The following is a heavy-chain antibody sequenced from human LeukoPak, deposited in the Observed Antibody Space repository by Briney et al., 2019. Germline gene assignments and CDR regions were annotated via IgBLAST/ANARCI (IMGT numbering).Heavy chain of an antibody. CDR3: ARVGYYDSSGDY. J-gene: IGHJ4*02. V-gene: IGHV1-46*01. CDR1: GYTFTSYY. Sequence: ASVKVSCKASGYTFTSYYMHWVRQAPGQGLEWMGLINPTGGSTGYAQRFQGRVTMTRDTSISTAYMELSRLRSDDTAVYYCARVGYYDSSGDYWGQGTLVTVSS. D-gene: IGHD3-22*01. CDR2: INPTGGST.